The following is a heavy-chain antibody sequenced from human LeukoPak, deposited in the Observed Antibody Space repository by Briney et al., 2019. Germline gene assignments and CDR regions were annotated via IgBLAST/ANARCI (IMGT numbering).Heavy chain of an antibody. CDR1: GFTFSNAW. D-gene: IGHD3-22*01. V-gene: IGHV3-15*01. J-gene: IGHJ4*02. CDR2: IKSKTDGGTT. CDR3: TTVGYYDSSGYHDY. Sequence: GGSLRLSCAASGFTFSNAWMSWVRQAPGKGLEWVGRIKSKTDGGTTDYAAPAKGRFTISRDDSKNTLYLQMNSLKTEDTAVYYCTTVGYYDSSGYHDYWGQGTLVTVSS.